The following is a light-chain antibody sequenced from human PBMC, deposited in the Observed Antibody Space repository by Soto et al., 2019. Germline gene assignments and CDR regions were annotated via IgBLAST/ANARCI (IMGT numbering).Light chain of an antibody. CDR2: GAS. J-gene: IGKJ5*01. V-gene: IGKV3-20*01. CDR3: QQYGASPIT. CDR1: QGLICTY. Sequence: EIVLTQSPGTLSLSPGERATLSCRASQGLICTYLAWYHHKPGQATRLLHDGASSRATGAPDRFSGSGSGTDFTPNSSRLEPEDFAVYYCQQYGASPITFGQGTRLEIK.